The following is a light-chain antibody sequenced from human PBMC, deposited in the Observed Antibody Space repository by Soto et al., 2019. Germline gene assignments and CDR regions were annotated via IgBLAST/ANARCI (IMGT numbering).Light chain of an antibody. Sequence: EKELTQSPGTLSLSPGERATVCCRASQSVSSTYLAGYQQKPGQAPRLLMYAASTRATGIPDRFSGSGSGADFTLTINSLEPADFAVYYFQQYGGSLPLFPVAPGTKVHI. CDR1: QSVSSTY. CDR3: QQYGGSLPLFP. V-gene: IGKV3-20*01. J-gene: IGKJ3*01. CDR2: AAS.